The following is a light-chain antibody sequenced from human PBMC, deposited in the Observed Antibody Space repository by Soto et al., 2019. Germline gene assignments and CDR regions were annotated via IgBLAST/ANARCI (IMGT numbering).Light chain of an antibody. V-gene: IGKV1-33*01. J-gene: IGKJ5*01. CDR1: QNITNN. Sequence: DLQMTQSPSSLSASIGDRVTITCQASQNITNNLSWYQQKPGKDPNLLIYHASKLAKGVTSRFSGSGSGTDFSFIITSLQREDLATYYCQQYYGLPPLTFGQGTRLEI. CDR2: HAS. CDR3: QQYYGLPPLT.